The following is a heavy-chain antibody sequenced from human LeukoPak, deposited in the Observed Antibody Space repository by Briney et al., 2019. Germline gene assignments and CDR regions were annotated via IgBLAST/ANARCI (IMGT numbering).Heavy chain of an antibody. Sequence: SVKVSCKASGGTFSSYAISWVRQAPGQGLEWMGRIIPILGIANYAQKFQGRVTITADKSTSTAYMELSSLRSEDTAVYYCARDYYDSSGFDYWGQGTLVTVSS. CDR1: GGTFSSYA. CDR2: IIPILGIA. V-gene: IGHV1-69*04. CDR3: ARDYYDSSGFDY. D-gene: IGHD3-22*01. J-gene: IGHJ4*02.